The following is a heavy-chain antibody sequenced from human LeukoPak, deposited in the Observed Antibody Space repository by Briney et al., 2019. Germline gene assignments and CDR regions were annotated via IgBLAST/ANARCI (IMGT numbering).Heavy chain of an antibody. CDR1: GFTFSSYA. CDR2: ISGSGVTT. V-gene: IGHV3-23*01. J-gene: IGHJ3*02. CDR3: AKKGGANAFDI. D-gene: IGHD3-10*01. Sequence: GGSLRLSCVASGFTFSSYAMSWVRQAPGKGLEWVSAISGSGVTTHYAGSVKGRFSISRDNSKNTLYLQMNSLRAEDTALYYCAKKGGANAFDIWGQGTLVTVSS.